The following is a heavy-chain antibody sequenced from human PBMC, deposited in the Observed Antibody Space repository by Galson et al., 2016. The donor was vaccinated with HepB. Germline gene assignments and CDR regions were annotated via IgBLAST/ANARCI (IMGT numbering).Heavy chain of an antibody. CDR3: ARLSDYYDSSGYNYPGTLDY. J-gene: IGHJ4*02. CDR2: IYYTGTT. V-gene: IGHV4-39*01. D-gene: IGHD3-22*01. Sequence: ETLSLTCSVSGGSISSSDYNWGWIRQPPGKGLEWIGSIYYTGTTYYNPSLKSRVTISVDTSENQFSLKLSSVTAADTAVYYCARLSDYYDSSGYNYPGTLDYWGQGTLVTVSS. CDR1: GGSISSSDYN.